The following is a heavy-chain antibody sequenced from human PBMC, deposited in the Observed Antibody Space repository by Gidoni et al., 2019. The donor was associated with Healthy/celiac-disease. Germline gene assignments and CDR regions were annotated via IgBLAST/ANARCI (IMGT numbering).Heavy chain of an antibody. J-gene: IGHJ4*02. Sequence: QLQLQESGPGLVKPSETLSLTCTVSGGSISSSSYYWGWIRQPPGKGLEWMGSIYYSGSTYYNPSLKSRVTISVDTSKNQFSLKLSSVTAADTAVYYCARQEAHSGYYPDYWGQGTLVTVSS. V-gene: IGHV4-39*01. CDR1: GGSISSSSYY. D-gene: IGHD3-22*01. CDR3: ARQEAHSGYYPDY. CDR2: IYYSGST.